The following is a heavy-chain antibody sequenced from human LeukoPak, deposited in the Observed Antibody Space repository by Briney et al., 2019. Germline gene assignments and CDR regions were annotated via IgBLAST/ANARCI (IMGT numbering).Heavy chain of an antibody. D-gene: IGHD2-2*01. Sequence: GASVKVSCKASGYTFTGYYMHWVRQAPGQGLEWMGRINPNSGGTNYAQKFQGRVTMTRDTSISTAYMELSRLRSDDTAVYYCARDDIVVVPAASYFDYWGQGTLVTVSS. V-gene: IGHV1-2*06. CDR2: INPNSGGT. J-gene: IGHJ4*02. CDR1: GYTFTGYY. CDR3: ARDDIVVVPAASYFDY.